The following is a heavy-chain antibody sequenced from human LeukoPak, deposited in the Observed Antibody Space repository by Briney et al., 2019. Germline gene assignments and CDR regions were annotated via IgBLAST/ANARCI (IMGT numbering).Heavy chain of an antibody. CDR3: ISYYGHAFDI. J-gene: IGHJ3*02. CDR1: GFSFSDAW. V-gene: IGHV3-15*01. CDR2: IKSKTDGGTT. Sequence: PGGSLRLSCAGSGFSFSDAWMSWVRQAPGKGLEWVGLIKSKTDGGTTDYAAPVKGRFTISRDDSKNTLYLQMNSLKTEDTAVYYCISYYGHAFDIWGQGTMVTVSS. D-gene: IGHD3-10*01.